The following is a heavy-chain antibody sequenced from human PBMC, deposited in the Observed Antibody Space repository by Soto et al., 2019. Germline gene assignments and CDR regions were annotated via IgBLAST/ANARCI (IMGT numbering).Heavy chain of an antibody. CDR2: IYYSGST. V-gene: IGHV4-59*01. CDR3: ARARLGAYYYYYGMDV. Sequence: ETLSLTCTVSGGSISSYYWSWIRQPPGKGLEWIGYIYYSGSTNYNPSLKSRVTISVDTSKNQFSLKLSSVTAADTAVYYCARARLGAYYYYYGMDVWGQGTTVTVSS. J-gene: IGHJ6*02. D-gene: IGHD7-27*01. CDR1: GGSISSYY.